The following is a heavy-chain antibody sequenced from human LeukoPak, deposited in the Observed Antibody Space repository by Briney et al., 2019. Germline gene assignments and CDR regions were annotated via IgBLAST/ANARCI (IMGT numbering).Heavy chain of an antibody. J-gene: IGHJ4*02. Sequence: ASVKVSCKASGYTFTNYYMHWVRQAPGQGLEWMGIIDPSNGRTSYAQKFQGRVTVTSDTSTNTVFMDLSSLRSDDTAVYYCARGGGGYSSSSGRDYWGQGTLVTVSS. CDR2: IDPSNGRT. CDR3: ARGGGGYSSSSGRDY. D-gene: IGHD6-6*01. V-gene: IGHV1-46*03. CDR1: GYTFTNYY.